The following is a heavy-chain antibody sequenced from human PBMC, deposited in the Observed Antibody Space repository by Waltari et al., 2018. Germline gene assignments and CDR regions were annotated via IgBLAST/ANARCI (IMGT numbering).Heavy chain of an antibody. V-gene: IGHV3-7*01. CDR2: INPTVNDK. CDR1: GFTFSNLW. CDR3: TRGFFCGDKCDSVAFDI. J-gene: IGHJ3*02. D-gene: IGHD2-15*01. Sequence: EVQLVESGGDLVQPGGSLRLSCAASGFTFSNLWMNWVRQAPGKGLEWVANINPTVNDKYDVDSVKGRFTISRDNAKKSLYLQMDGLRAEDTAIYHCTRGFFCGDKCDSVAFDIWGQGTMVTVSS.